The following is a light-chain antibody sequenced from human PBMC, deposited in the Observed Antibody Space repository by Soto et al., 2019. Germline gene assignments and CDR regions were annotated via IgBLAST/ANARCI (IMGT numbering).Light chain of an antibody. CDR3: QHHGSSARTFT. Sequence: EIVLTQSPGTLSLSPGERATLTCRASQSITSRYLAWYQQKPGQAPRLLIYGASIRASGISDRFGGSGSGTDFTLTISSLEAEDFAVYYCQHHGSSARTFTFGPGTKVDI. J-gene: IGKJ3*01. CDR2: GAS. CDR1: QSITSRY. V-gene: IGKV3-20*01.